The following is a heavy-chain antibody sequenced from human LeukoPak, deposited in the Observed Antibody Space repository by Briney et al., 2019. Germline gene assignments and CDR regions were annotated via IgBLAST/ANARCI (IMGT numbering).Heavy chain of an antibody. Sequence: PGGSLRLSCAASGFTFSSYAMHWVRQAPGKGLEWVAVISYDGSNKYYADSVKGRFTISRDNSKNTLYLQMNSLRAEDTAVYYCARPAYYDSSGYLDYWGQGTLVTVSS. V-gene: IGHV3-30-3*01. CDR2: ISYDGSNK. CDR1: GFTFSSYA. D-gene: IGHD3-22*01. J-gene: IGHJ4*02. CDR3: ARPAYYDSSGYLDY.